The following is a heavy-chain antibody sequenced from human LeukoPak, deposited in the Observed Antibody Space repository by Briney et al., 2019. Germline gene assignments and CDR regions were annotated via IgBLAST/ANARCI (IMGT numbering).Heavy chain of an antibody. CDR3: ASYYGSGSYYLGPNY. J-gene: IGHJ4*02. CDR1: GGTFSSYA. Sequence: SVKVSCKASGGTFSSYAISWVRQAPGQGLEWMGGIIPIFGTANYAQKFQGRVTITADESTSTAYMELSSLRSEDTAVYYCASYYGSGSYYLGPNYWGQGTLVTVSS. CDR2: IIPIFGTA. D-gene: IGHD3-10*01. V-gene: IGHV1-69*13.